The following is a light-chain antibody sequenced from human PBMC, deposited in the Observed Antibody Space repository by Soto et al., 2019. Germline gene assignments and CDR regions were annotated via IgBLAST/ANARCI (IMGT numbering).Light chain of an antibody. CDR2: GAS. CDR3: QQYGSSPIT. CDR1: QYINTR. J-gene: IGKJ5*01. Sequence: IVLTQSPAPLSSFPVDRVPLSCRASQYINTRLAWYQHRPGQSPRLLIYGASSRATGIPDRFSGSGSGTDFTLTISRLEPEDFAVYYCQQYGSSPITFGQGTRLEIK. V-gene: IGKV3-20*01.